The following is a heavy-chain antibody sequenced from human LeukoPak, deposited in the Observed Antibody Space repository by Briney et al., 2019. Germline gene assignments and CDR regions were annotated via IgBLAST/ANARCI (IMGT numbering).Heavy chain of an antibody. D-gene: IGHD3-22*01. CDR1: GFTFSSYW. Sequence: GGSLRLSCAASGFTFSSYWMSWVRQAPGKGLEWVANIKEDGSKQNYVDSVKGRFTISRDNTRNSLYLQMNSLRAEDTAVYYCAREPQDSYDSSGYRSFGFRGQGVLVTVSS. CDR2: IKEDGSKQ. V-gene: IGHV3-7*01. J-gene: IGHJ4*02. CDR3: AREPQDSYDSSGYRSFGF.